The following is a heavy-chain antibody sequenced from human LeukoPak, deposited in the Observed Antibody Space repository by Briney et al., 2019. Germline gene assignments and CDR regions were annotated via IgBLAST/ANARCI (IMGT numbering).Heavy chain of an antibody. CDR2: INHSGST. CDR3: ASASSYDILTGYNDAFDI. J-gene: IGHJ3*02. V-gene: IGHV4-34*01. D-gene: IGHD3-9*01. Sequence: SETLSLTCAVYGGAFSGYYWSWIRQPPGKGLEWIGEINHSGSTNYNPSLKSRVTISVDTSKNHFSLKLSSVTAADTAVYYCASASSYDILTGYNDAFDIWGQGTMVTVSS. CDR1: GGAFSGYY.